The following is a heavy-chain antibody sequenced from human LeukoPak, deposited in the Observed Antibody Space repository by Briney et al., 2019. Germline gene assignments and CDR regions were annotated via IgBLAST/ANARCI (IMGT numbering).Heavy chain of an antibody. D-gene: IGHD6-6*01. CDR2: IYYSGST. CDR3: ARDFGSS. Sequence: SETLSLTCTVSGGSVSSGSYYWSWIRQPPGKGLEWIGYIYYSGSTNYNPSPKSRVTISVDTSKNQFSLKLSSVTAADTAVYYCARDFGSSWGQGTLVTVSS. V-gene: IGHV4-61*01. J-gene: IGHJ4*02. CDR1: GGSVSSGSYY.